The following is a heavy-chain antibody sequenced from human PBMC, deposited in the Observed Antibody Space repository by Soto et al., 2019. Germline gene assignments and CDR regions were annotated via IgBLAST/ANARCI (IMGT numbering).Heavy chain of an antibody. D-gene: IGHD6-13*01. V-gene: IGHV3-23*01. CDR2: ISGSGGST. CDR1: GFTFSSYA. CDR3: AKGGRQLVLAFDI. J-gene: IGHJ3*02. Sequence: GGSLRLSCAASGFTFSSYAMSWVRQAPGKGLEWVSAISGSGGSTYYAASVKGRFTISRDNSKNTLYLQMNSLRAEDTAVDYCAKGGRQLVLAFDIWGQGTMVTVSS.